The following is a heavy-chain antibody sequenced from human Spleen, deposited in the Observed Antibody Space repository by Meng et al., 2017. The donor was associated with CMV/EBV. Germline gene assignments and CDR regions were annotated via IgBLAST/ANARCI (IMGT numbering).Heavy chain of an antibody. J-gene: IGHJ4*02. CDR2: IYYGGKT. V-gene: IGHV4-39*01. Sequence: SGGSISSSSDYGGWIRQPPGKGLECVGNIYYGGKTYYNPSLESRVTISVDTSKNQFSLSLRSVTAADTAVYYCARCGGLGYCGGDWDFWGQGILVTVSS. D-gene: IGHD2-21*01. CDR3: ARCGGLGYCGGDWDF. CDR1: GGSISSSSDY.